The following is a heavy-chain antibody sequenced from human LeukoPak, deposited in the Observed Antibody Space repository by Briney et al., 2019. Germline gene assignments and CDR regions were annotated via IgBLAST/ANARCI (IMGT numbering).Heavy chain of an antibody. D-gene: IGHD5-18*01. CDR2: ISHDGSYK. Sequence: GGSLRLSCAAPGFTFSGYSVAWVRQAPGKGLEWVTSISHDGSYKYYADSVKGRFTISRDDPKNTVYLQMNSLTTEDTAVYYCARTGAGYSFGGGFDPWGQGILVTVSS. J-gene: IGHJ5*02. CDR3: ARTGAGYSFGGGFDP. V-gene: IGHV3-30-3*01. CDR1: GFTFSGYS.